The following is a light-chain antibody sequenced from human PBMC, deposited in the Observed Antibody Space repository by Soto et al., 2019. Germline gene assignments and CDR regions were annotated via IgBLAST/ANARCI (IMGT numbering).Light chain of an antibody. CDR3: QQYNSYSRT. CDR1: QVISSR. Sequence: DIQMTQSPSSLSASVGDRVTITCRASQVISSRLAWYQQKPGKAPKLLIYDASSLESGVPSRFSGSGSGTEFTLTISSLQPDDFATYYCQQYNSYSRTFGQGTKVDIK. CDR2: DAS. V-gene: IGKV1-5*01. J-gene: IGKJ1*01.